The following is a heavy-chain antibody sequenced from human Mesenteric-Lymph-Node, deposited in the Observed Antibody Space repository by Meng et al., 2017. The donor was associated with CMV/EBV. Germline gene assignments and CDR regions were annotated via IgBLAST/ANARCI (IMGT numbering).Heavy chain of an antibody. CDR3: ARDHRGYCSSTSCYKRGYYYYGMDV. CDR2: IYYSGST. D-gene: IGHD2-2*02. Sequence: SETLSLTCTVSGGSISSSSYYWGWIRQPPGKGLEWIGSIYYSGSTYYNPSLKSRVTISVDTSKNQFSLKLSSVTAADTAVYYCARDHRGYCSSTSCYKRGYYYYGMDVWGQGTTVTVSS. V-gene: IGHV4-39*07. CDR1: GGSISSSSYY. J-gene: IGHJ6*02.